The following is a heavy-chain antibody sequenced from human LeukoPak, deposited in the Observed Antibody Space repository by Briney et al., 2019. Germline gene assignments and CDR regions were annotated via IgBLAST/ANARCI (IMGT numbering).Heavy chain of an antibody. J-gene: IGHJ4*02. CDR3: ARGVVATISPLDY. D-gene: IGHD5-12*01. Sequence: PGGSLRLSCAASGFTFSSYSMNWVRQAPGKGLEWVSSISSSSSYIYYADSVKGRFTISRDNAKNLLYLQMNSLRAEDTAVYYCARGVVATISPLDYWGQGTLVTVSS. CDR2: ISSSSSYI. CDR1: GFTFSSYS. V-gene: IGHV3-21*01.